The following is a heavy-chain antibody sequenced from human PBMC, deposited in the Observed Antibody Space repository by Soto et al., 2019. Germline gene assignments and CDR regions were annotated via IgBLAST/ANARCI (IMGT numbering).Heavy chain of an antibody. Sequence: SETLSLTCTVSGDSISRGDYYWVWIRHPPGKGLEWIGYIYYSGSTYYNPSLKSRVTISVDTSKNQFSLKLSSVSAADTAVYYCAREVRGYYDILPGPSTQPLYGMDVWAQGTTATV. V-gene: IGHV4-30-4*01. J-gene: IGHJ6*02. CDR2: IYYSGST. D-gene: IGHD3-9*01. CDR3: AREVRGYYDILPGPSTQPLYGMDV. CDR1: GDSISRGDYY.